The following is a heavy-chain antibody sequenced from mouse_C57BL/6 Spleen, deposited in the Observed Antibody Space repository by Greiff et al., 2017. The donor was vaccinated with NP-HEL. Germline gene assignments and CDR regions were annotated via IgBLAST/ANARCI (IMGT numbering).Heavy chain of an antibody. D-gene: IGHD1-2*01. CDR3: ARTARIKY. J-gene: IGHJ2*01. Sequence: EVQLQESGPGLVKPSQSLSLTCTVPGYSNTSGYGWNWIRQFPGNKLEWMGYISYSGSTNYNPSLKSRISITRDTSKNQFFLQLNSVTTEDTATYYCARTARIKYWGQGTTLTVSS. CDR2: ISYSGST. V-gene: IGHV3-2*02. CDR1: GYSNTSGYG.